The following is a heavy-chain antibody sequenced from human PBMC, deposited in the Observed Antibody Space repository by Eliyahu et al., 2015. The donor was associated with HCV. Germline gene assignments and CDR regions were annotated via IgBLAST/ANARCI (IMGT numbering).Heavy chain of an antibody. D-gene: IGHD1-26*01. CDR1: GFXFSSYE. CDR3: ARDLPTAGGTFDY. CDR2: ISSGGSTI. Sequence: EVQLVESGGGLVQPGGSLRLSCXASGFXFSSYEMNWVRQAPGKGVGWVSYISSGGSTIYYADSVKGRFTISRDNAKNSLYLQMNSLRAEDTAVYYCARDLPTAGGTFDYWGQGTLVTVSS. V-gene: IGHV3-48*03. J-gene: IGHJ4*02.